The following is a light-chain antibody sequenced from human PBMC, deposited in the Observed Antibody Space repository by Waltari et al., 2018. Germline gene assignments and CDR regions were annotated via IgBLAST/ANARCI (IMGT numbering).Light chain of an antibody. CDR2: SAS. V-gene: IGKV1-9*01. CDR1: QGISSY. CDR3: QQLIHYLWT. J-gene: IGKJ1*01. Sequence: DIQLTQSPSFLSASVGDRVTINCRASQGISSYLAWYQQKPGKAPELLIYSASTLQSGVPSRFSASGSGTEFTLTISSLQPEDFATYHCQQLIHYLWTFGQGTKVEI.